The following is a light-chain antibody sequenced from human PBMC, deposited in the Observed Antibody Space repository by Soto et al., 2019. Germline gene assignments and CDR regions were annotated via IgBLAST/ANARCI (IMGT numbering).Light chain of an antibody. CDR2: EVS. V-gene: IGLV2-18*01. Sequence: QSVLTQPPSVSGSPGQSVTISCTGTSSDVGSYNRVSWYQQPPGTAPKLMIYEVSNRPSGVPDRFSGSKSGNTASLTTSGLQAEDEADYYCSLYTSSSTIYVFGTGTKVTVL. J-gene: IGLJ1*01. CDR3: SLYTSSSTIYV. CDR1: SSDVGSYNR.